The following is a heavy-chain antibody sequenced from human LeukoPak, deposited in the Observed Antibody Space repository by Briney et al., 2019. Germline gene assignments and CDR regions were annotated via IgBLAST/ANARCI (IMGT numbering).Heavy chain of an antibody. D-gene: IGHD2-21*01. J-gene: IGHJ4*02. CDR3: ARDRDYSFDS. V-gene: IGHV3-48*02. Sequence: GGSLRLSCAASGFTFSSYTLNWVRQAPGKGLEWVLYISSSSDIISYADSVKGRFTISRDNAKNSLYLQMNSLRDEDTAVYYCARDRDYSFDSWGQGTLVTVSS. CDR1: GFTFSSYT. CDR2: ISSSSDII.